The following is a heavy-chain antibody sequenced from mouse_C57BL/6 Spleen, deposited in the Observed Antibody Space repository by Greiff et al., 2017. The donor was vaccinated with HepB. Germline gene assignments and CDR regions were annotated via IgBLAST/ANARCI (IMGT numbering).Heavy chain of an antibody. V-gene: IGHV1-7*01. CDR2: INPSSGYT. D-gene: IGHD1-1*01. CDR3: ARYGNLYYYAMDY. J-gene: IGHJ4*01. Sequence: VQLQQSGAELAKPGASVKLSCKASGYTFTSYWMHWVKQRPGQGLEWIGYINPSSGYTKYNQKFKDKATLTADKSSSTAYMQLSSLTYEDTAVYYCARYGNLYYYAMDYWGQGTSVTVSS. CDR1: GYTFTSYW.